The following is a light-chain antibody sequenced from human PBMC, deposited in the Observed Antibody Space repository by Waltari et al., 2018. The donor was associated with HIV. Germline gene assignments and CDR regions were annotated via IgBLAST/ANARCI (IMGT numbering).Light chain of an antibody. CDR2: EVS. CDR3: SSYSTTTSSYV. J-gene: IGLJ1*01. V-gene: IGLV2-23*02. CDR1: VRDRGPETF. Sequence: QSALSQPASVSGSPGQSIPLAFAAAVRDRGPETFVSRYQHHPRRVPRLILYEVSKRPPGVSDRFSGSTFDMSASLTISGLQAEDEADYFCSSYSTTTSSYVFGGGTTVTVL.